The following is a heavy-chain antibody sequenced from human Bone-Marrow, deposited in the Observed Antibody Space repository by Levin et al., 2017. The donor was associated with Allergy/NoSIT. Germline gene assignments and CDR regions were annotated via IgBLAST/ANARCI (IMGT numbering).Heavy chain of an antibody. CDR3: AKSQAGNLLNWYFDL. Sequence: GGSLRLSCAASGFTFDDYAMHWVRQAPGKGLEWVSGISWNSGSIGYADSVKGRFTISRDNAKNSLYLQMNSLRAEDTALYYCAKSQAGNLLNWYFDLWGRGTLVTVSS. D-gene: IGHD1-7*01. CDR1: GFTFDDYA. J-gene: IGHJ2*01. V-gene: IGHV3-9*01. CDR2: ISWNSGSI.